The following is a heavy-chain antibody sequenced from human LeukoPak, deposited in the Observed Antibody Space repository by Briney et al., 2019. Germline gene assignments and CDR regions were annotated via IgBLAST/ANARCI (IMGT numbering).Heavy chain of an antibody. J-gene: IGHJ4*02. CDR3: ARERDGQESGFDY. Sequence: GGSLRLSCAASGFTFSSYAMHWVRQAPGKGLEYVSAIGSNGGSTYYANSVKGRFTISRDNSKNTLYLQMGSLRAEDMAVYYCARERDGQESGFDYWGQGTLVTVSS. CDR1: GFTFSSYA. D-gene: IGHD5-24*01. V-gene: IGHV3-64*01. CDR2: IGSNGGST.